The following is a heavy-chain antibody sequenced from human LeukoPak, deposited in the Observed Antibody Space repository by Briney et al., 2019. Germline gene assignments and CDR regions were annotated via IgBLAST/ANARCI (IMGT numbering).Heavy chain of an antibody. J-gene: IGHJ4*02. Sequence: GGSLRLSCAVSGFPFSVYEMNWVRQAPGKGLEWVPNIGSSGTTIYYADSVRGRFSISRDNAKSSLYLQMNSLRVEDTAVYYCALLAVASDFDYWGQGALVTVSS. D-gene: IGHD6-19*01. CDR3: ALLAVASDFDY. V-gene: IGHV3-48*03. CDR1: GFPFSVYE. CDR2: IGSSGTTI.